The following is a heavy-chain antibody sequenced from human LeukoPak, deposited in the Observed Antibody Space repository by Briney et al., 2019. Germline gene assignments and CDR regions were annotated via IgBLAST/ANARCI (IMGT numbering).Heavy chain of an antibody. D-gene: IGHD5-12*01. CDR1: GGSISSYY. V-gene: IGHV4-59*12. CDR3: GRDANGGYSGYGYYFDY. CDR2: IYYSGST. Sequence: SETLSLTCTVSGGSISSYYWSWIRQPPGKGLEWIGYIYYSGSTNYNPSLKSRVTISVDTSKNQFSLKLSSVTAADTAVYYCGRDANGGYSGYGYYFDYWGQGTLVTVSS. J-gene: IGHJ4*02.